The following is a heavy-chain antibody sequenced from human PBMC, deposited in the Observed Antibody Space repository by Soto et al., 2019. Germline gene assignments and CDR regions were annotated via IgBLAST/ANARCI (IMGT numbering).Heavy chain of an antibody. Sequence: ASVKVSCKASGYTFTSYAMHWVRQVPVQRLEWMGWINAGNGNTKYSQKFQGRVTITRDTSASTAYMELSSLRSEDTAVYYCSTQYSYGHLDYWGQGTLVTVSS. CDR2: INAGNGNT. CDR1: GYTFTSYA. D-gene: IGHD5-18*01. J-gene: IGHJ4*02. V-gene: IGHV1-3*01. CDR3: STQYSYGHLDY.